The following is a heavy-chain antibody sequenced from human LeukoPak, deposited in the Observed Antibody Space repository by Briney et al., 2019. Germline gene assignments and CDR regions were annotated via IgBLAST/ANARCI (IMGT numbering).Heavy chain of an antibody. J-gene: IGHJ6*02. D-gene: IGHD2-15*01. CDR1: GYTFTGYY. Sequence: EASVKVSCKASGYTFTGYYMHWVRQAPGQGIEWMGWINPNSGGTNYAQKFQGRVTMTRDTSISTAYMELSRLRSDDTAVYYCARPVVAAIPYGMDVWGQGTTVTVSS. V-gene: IGHV1-2*02. CDR2: INPNSGGT. CDR3: ARPVVAAIPYGMDV.